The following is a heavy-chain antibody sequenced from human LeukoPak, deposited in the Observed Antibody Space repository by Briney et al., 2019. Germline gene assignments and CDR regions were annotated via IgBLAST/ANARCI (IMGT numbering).Heavy chain of an antibody. V-gene: IGHV1-2*02. CDR1: GYTFTGYY. CDR3: ARDSDYGGNRGDAFDI. J-gene: IGHJ3*02. Sequence: GASVKVSCKASGYTFTGYYMHWVRQAPGQGLEWMGWINPNSGGTNYAQKFQGRVTMTTDTSTSTAYMELRSLRSDDTAVYYCARDSDYGGNRGDAFDIWGQGTMVTVSS. CDR2: INPNSGGT. D-gene: IGHD4-23*01.